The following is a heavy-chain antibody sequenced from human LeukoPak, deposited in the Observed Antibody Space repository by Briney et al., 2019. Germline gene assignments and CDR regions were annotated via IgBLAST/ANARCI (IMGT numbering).Heavy chain of an antibody. D-gene: IGHD1-26*01. Sequence: SETLSLTCTVSGGSISSGGYYWSWIRQHPGKGLEWIGYIYYSGSTYYNPSLKSRVTISVDTSKSQFSLKLSSVTAADTAVYYCARAWESIAGYYFDYWGQGTLVTVSS. CDR2: IYYSGST. CDR3: ARAWESIAGYYFDY. J-gene: IGHJ4*02. CDR1: GGSISSGGYY. V-gene: IGHV4-31*03.